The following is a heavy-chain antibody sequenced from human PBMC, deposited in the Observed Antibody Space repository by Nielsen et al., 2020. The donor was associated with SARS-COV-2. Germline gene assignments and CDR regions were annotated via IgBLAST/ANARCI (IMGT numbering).Heavy chain of an antibody. J-gene: IGHJ6*02. V-gene: IGHV4-4*02. D-gene: IGHD6-13*01. CDR3: ARRGAMNYSSSWYYLHYYYGMDV. CDR1: GGSVNTHAW. Sequence: SETLSLTCAVFGGSVNTHAWWSWVRQAPGKGLEWIGEVYHSGATNYNPSLKSRVTISVDTSKNQFSLKLSSVTAADTAVYYCARRGAMNYSSSWYYLHYYYGMDVWGQGTTVTVSS. CDR2: VYHSGAT.